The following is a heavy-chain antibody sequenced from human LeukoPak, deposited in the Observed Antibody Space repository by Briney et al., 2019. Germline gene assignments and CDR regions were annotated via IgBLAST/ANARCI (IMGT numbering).Heavy chain of an antibody. V-gene: IGHV1-69*13. D-gene: IGHD4-23*01. CDR3: ARVPLPYGGNYYFDY. Sequence: SVEVSCKASGGTFSSYAISWVRQAPGQGLEWMGGIIPIFGTANYAQKFQGRVTITADESTSTAYMELSSLRSEDTAVYYCARVPLPYGGNYYFDYWGQGTLVTVSS. J-gene: IGHJ4*02. CDR2: IIPIFGTA. CDR1: GGTFSSYA.